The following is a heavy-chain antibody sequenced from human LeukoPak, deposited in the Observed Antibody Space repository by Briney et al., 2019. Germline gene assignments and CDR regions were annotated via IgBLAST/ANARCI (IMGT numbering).Heavy chain of an antibody. D-gene: IGHD3-10*01. CDR3: ASVKTYGSDAYDM. CDR2: IYTNGNT. J-gene: IGHJ3*02. V-gene: IGHV4-4*07. Sequence: SETLSLTCTVSGDSINSYYWNWIRQPAGKGLEWIGRIYTNGNTNYNPSFKSRVTMSIDMSRNQFSLTLTSLTAADTAVYYCASVKTYGSDAYDMWGQGTMVTVSS. CDR1: GDSINSYY.